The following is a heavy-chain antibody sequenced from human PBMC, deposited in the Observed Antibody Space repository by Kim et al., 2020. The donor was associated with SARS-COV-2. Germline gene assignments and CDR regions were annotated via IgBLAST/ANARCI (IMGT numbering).Heavy chain of an antibody. CDR2: ISYDGSNI. D-gene: IGHD3-3*01. Sequence: GGSLRLSCAASGFTFSDNALHWVRQAPGKGLEWVADISYDGSNIYYADSVKGRFTNSRDNSKNTLYLQMNSLRAEDTAVYYCARRYEFSAFDIWGQGTMVTVSS. J-gene: IGHJ3*02. CDR3: ARRYEFSAFDI. CDR1: GFTFSDNA. V-gene: IGHV3-30*04.